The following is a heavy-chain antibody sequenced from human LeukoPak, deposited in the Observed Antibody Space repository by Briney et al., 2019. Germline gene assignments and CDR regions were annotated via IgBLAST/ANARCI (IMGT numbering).Heavy chain of an antibody. CDR3: AREAERYCSSTSCYRTDYGMDV. D-gene: IGHD2-2*01. V-gene: IGHV3-30*02. Sequence: GGSLRLSCAASGFTFGAYGIHWVRQAPGKGLEWVAFIRYDGSNEYYADSVKGRFTISRDNSKNTLYLQMNGLRAEDTAVYYCAREAERYCSSTSCYRTDYGMDVWGQGTTVTVSS. J-gene: IGHJ6*02. CDR1: GFTFGAYG. CDR2: IRYDGSNE.